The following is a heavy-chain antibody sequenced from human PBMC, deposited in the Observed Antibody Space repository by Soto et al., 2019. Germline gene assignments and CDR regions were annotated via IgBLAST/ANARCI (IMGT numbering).Heavy chain of an antibody. D-gene: IGHD6-13*01. Sequence: QVQLQESGPGLVMPSETLSLTCSVSGYSISGSPYYWGWIRQPPGKRLEWIGSIFHDGYIVYTPSLKSRVTISVDTSKNQFSLKLTSVAAADTAIYFCARLQTAVPHYWGQGILVTGSS. CDR1: GYSISGSPYY. CDR2: IFHDGYI. J-gene: IGHJ4*02. CDR3: ARLQTAVPHY. V-gene: IGHV4-39*01.